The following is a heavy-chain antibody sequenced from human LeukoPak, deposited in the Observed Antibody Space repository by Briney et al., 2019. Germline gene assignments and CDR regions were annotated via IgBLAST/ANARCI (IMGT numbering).Heavy chain of an antibody. CDR1: GFTFSNAW. CDR2: IKSKTDGGTT. D-gene: IGHD3-22*01. V-gene: IGHV3-15*01. Sequence: GGSLRLSCAASGFTFSNAWMSWVRQAPGKGLEWVGRIKSKTDGGTTDYAAPVKGRFTISRDDSKNTLYLQMNSLKTEDTAVYYCTTDRRYYYDSSGTDAFDIWGQGTMVTVSS. CDR3: TTDRRYYYDSSGTDAFDI. J-gene: IGHJ3*02.